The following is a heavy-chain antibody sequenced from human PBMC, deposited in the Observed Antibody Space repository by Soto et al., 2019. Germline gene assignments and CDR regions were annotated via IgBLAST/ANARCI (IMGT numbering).Heavy chain of an antibody. V-gene: IGHV3-21*06. D-gene: IGHD3-22*01. CDR3: AKSYYDSSGYLDY. CDR2: ITGNSEYK. J-gene: IGHJ4*02. Sequence: PGGSLRLSCVVSGVSFSDYSMNWVRQAPGKGLEWVSLITGNSEYKYYAGSVKGRFTVSRDNAKNSLYLQMNSLTVEDTAVYYCAKSYYDSSGYLDYWGQGTLVTVSS. CDR1: GVSFSDYS.